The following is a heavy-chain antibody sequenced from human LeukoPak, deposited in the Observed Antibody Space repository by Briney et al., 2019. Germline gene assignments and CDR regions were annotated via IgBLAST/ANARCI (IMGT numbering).Heavy chain of an antibody. V-gene: IGHV3-21*01. D-gene: IGHD2-21*02. J-gene: IGHJ4*01. CDR2: IAGSSGCI. Sequence: GGSLRLSCAASGFTFSSYTMNWVRQAPGKGLEWVSSIAGSSGCISYADSVKGRFTISRDNAKKSLYLQMTSLTAEDTAVYYCARDRGAYCGGDCYLGFDYWGRGTLVTVST. CDR1: GFTFSSYT. CDR3: ARDRGAYCGGDCYLGFDY.